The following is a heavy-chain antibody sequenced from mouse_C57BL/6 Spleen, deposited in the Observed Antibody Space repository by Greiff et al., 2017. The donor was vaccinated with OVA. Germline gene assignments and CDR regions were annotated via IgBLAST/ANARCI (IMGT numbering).Heavy chain of an antibody. J-gene: IGHJ2*01. D-gene: IGHD1-1*01. Sequence: VQLQQSGAELARPGASVKLSCKASGYTFTSYGISWVKQRTGQGLEWIGEIYPRSGNTYYNEKFKGKATLTADKSSSTAYMELRSLTSEDSAVYFCARGYGSSLYYFDYWGKGTTLTVSS. CDR1: GYTFTSYG. V-gene: IGHV1-81*01. CDR2: IYPRSGNT. CDR3: ARGYGSSLYYFDY.